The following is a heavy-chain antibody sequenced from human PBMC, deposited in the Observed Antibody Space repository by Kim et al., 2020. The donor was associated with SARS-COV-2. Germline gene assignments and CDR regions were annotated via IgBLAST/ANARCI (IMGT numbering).Heavy chain of an antibody. CDR1: GFTFSSYE. CDR2: VSASGTTM. Sequence: GGSLRLSCAASGFTFSSYEMTWVRQAPGKGLEWVSYVSASGTTMYYADSVRGRFIISRDNARDSLYLQMNSLRAEDTTVYYFARRRRADAFVIWGLGTL. CDR3: ARRRRADAFVI. V-gene: IGHV3-48*03. J-gene: IGHJ3*02.